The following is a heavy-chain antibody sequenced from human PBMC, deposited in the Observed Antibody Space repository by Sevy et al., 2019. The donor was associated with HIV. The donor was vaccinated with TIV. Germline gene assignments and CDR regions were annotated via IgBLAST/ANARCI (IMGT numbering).Heavy chain of an antibody. CDR1: GFTFSDDS. CDR2: ISGRSSTI. V-gene: IGHV3-48*01. J-gene: IGHJ4*02. Sequence: GGSLRLSCAASGFTFSDDSMNWVRQAPGKGLEWVAYISGRSSTISYADSVKGRFIVSRDNVTNSLYLQMNSLRAEDTAFYFCARESGSYRRNDFDSWGQGTLVTVSS. CDR3: ARESGSYRRNDFDS. D-gene: IGHD1-26*01.